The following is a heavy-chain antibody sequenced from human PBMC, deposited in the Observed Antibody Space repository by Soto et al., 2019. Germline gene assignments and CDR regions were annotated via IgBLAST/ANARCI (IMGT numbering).Heavy chain of an antibody. J-gene: IGHJ4*02. V-gene: IGHV3-49*04. CDR2: IRSKAYGGTT. D-gene: IGHD4-17*01. CDR3: TGRMTTVVTVFDY. Sequence: GGSLRLSCTASGFTFGDYAMSWVRQAPGKGLEWVGFIRSKAYGGTTEYAASVKGRFTISRDDSKSIAYLQMNSLKTEDTAVYYCTGRMTTVVTVFDYWGQGTLVTVSS. CDR1: GFTFGDYA.